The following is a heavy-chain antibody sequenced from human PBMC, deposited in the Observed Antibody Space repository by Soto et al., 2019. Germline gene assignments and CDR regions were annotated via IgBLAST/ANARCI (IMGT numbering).Heavy chain of an antibody. D-gene: IGHD5-18*01. V-gene: IGHV3-30-3*01. J-gene: IGHJ4*02. CDR1: GFTFSSYA. CDR3: ARGGSYGTGY. Sequence: GVSLRLSCAASGFTFSSYAMHWVRQAPGKGLEWVAVISYDGSNKYYADSVKGRFTISRDNSKNTLYLQMNSLRAEDTAVYYCARGGSYGTGYWGQGTLVTVSS. CDR2: ISYDGSNK.